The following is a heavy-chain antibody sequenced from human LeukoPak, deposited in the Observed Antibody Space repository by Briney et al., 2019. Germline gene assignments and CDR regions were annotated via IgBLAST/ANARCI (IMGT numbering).Heavy chain of an antibody. V-gene: IGHV3-21*01. J-gene: IGHJ4*02. CDR2: ISSSSSYI. Sequence: GGSLRLSCAASGFTFSSYSMNWVRQAPGKGLEWVSSISSSSSYIYYADSVKGRCTISRDNAKNSLYLQMNSLRAEDTAVYYCARDKYNSGGDGDFDYWGQGTLVTVSS. D-gene: IGHD6-19*01. CDR1: GFTFSSYS. CDR3: ARDKYNSGGDGDFDY.